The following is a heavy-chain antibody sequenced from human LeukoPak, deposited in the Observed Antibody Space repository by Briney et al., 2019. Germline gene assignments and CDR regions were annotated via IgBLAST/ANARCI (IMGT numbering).Heavy chain of an antibody. CDR2: INPGGSSI. CDR1: GFTFSSYW. D-gene: IGHD1-14*01. CDR3: ARSNQADDY. J-gene: IGHJ4*02. V-gene: IGHV3-74*01. Sequence: PGGSLRLSCAASGFTFSSYWTHWVRQVPGKGLVWVARINPGGSSITYADSVKGRFTISRDNAKNTLYLQMDGLRAEDTGVYYCARSNQADDYWGQGTLVTVSS.